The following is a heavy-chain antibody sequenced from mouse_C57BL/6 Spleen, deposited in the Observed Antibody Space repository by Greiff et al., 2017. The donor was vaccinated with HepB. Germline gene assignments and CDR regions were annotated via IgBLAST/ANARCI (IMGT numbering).Heavy chain of an antibody. D-gene: IGHD1-1*01. CDR2: INPYNGGT. Sequence: VQLQQSGPVLVKPGASVKMSCKASGYTFTDYYMNWVKQSHGKSLEWIGVINPYNGGTSYNQKFKGKATLTVDKSSSTAYMELNSLTSEDSAVYYCARSLITTVEDDYWGQGTTLTVSS. J-gene: IGHJ2*01. CDR3: ARSLITTVEDDY. CDR1: GYTFTDYY. V-gene: IGHV1-19*01.